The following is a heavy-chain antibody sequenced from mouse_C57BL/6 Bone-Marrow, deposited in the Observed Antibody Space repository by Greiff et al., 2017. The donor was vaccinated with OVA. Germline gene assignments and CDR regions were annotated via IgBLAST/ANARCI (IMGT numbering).Heavy chain of an antibody. Sequence: QVQLQQPGAELVKPGASVKLSCKASGYTFTSYWMQWVKQRPGQGLEWIGEIDPSDSYTNYNQKFKGKATLTVDTSSSTAYMQLSSLTSEDSAVYYCARVGNLLLLYPWYFGVWGTGTTVTVSS. D-gene: IGHD1-1*01. J-gene: IGHJ1*03. CDR1: GYTFTSYW. CDR2: IDPSDSYT. V-gene: IGHV1-50*01. CDR3: ARVGNLLLLYPWYFGV.